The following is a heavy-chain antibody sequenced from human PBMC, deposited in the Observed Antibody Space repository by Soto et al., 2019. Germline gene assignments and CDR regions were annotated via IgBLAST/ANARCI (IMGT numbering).Heavy chain of an antibody. D-gene: IGHD3-10*01. J-gene: IGHJ6*02. CDR2: ISAYNGNT. CDR3: ARDNGFGESDV. V-gene: IGHV1-18*01. Sequence: QVQLVQSGAEVKKPGASVKVSCKAPGYSFTSYGISWVRQAPGQGLEWMGWISAYNGNTNYAQKLQGRVTMTTDRTTSTAYMELSSLRSEDTAVYYCARDNGFGESDVWGQGTTVTVSS. CDR1: GYSFTSYG.